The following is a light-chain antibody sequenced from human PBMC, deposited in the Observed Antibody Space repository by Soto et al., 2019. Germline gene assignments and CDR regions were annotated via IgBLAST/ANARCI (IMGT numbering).Light chain of an antibody. V-gene: IGKV1-33*01. CDR1: QSISNH. CDR3: QQYDNFVT. Sequence: DIPMTQSPSSLSASVEDRVIITCPARQSISNHLNWYPQKPGKDPKPLINDESTLETGVPSRFSGSGSGTDFTFTISSLQPEDIATYYCQQYDNFVTFGGGTKVDIK. CDR2: DES. J-gene: IGKJ4*01.